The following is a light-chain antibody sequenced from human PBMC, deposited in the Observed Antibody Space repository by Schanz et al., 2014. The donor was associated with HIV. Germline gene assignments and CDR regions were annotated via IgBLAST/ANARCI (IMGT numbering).Light chain of an antibody. CDR2: NSY. CDR1: NSNIRSNA. CDR3: ASWDDSLNGWV. Sequence: QSVLSQPPSASGTPGQRVTISCSVSNSNIRSNAVNWYQHLPGTAPKLLIYNSYHRPSGVPDRFSGSDSGTSASLAISGLQSEDEGDYYCASWDDSLNGWVFGGGTKLTVL. V-gene: IGLV1-44*01. J-gene: IGLJ3*02.